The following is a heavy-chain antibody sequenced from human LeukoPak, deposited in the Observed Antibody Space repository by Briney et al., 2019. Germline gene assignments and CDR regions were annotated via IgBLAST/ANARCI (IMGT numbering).Heavy chain of an antibody. CDR1: GGSISSYY. V-gene: IGHV4-59*01. D-gene: IGHD4-17*01. J-gene: IGHJ5*02. Sequence: SETLSLTCTVSGGSISSYYWSWIRQPPGKGLEWIGYIYYSGSTNYNPSLKSRVTISVDTSKNQFSLKLSSVTAADTAVYYCARDYDDYGWFDPWGQGTLVTVSS. CDR2: IYYSGST. CDR3: ARDYDDYGWFDP.